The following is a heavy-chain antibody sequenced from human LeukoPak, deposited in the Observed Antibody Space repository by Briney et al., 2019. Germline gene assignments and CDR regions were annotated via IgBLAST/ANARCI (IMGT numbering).Heavy chain of an antibody. CDR3: ARGYCSGGSCYEFDP. V-gene: IGHV1-2*06. Sequence: ASVKVSCKASGYTFTGYYMHWVRQAPGQGLEWMGRINPNSGGTNYAQKFQGRVTMTRDTSISTAYMELSRLRSHDTAVYYCARGYCSGGSCYEFDPWGQGTLVTVSS. CDR2: INPNSGGT. CDR1: GYTFTGYY. J-gene: IGHJ5*02. D-gene: IGHD2-15*01.